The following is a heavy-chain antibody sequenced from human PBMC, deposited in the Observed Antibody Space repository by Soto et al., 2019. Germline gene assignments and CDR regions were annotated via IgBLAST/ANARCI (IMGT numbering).Heavy chain of an antibody. V-gene: IGHV1-58*01. CDR1: GFTFTSSA. CDR2: IVVGSGNT. Sequence: SVKVSCKASGFTFTSSAVQWVRQARGQRLEWIGWIVVGSGNTNYAQKFQERVTITRDMSTSTVYMELSSLRSEDTAVYYCAAALLGYCTNGVCPETFDIWGQETMVTVS. CDR3: AAALLGYCTNGVCPETFDI. J-gene: IGHJ3*02. D-gene: IGHD2-8*01.